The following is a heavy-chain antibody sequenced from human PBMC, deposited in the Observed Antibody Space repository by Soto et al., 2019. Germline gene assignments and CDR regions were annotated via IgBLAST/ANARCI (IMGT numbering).Heavy chain of an antibody. D-gene: IGHD2-2*01. J-gene: IGHJ3*02. Sequence: GGSLRLSCAASGFSFSTYGMYWVRQAPAGGLEWVALVWYDGSKEYYADSVKGRFTISRDNSKNTLYLQMNSLRAEDTAVYFCAKDCSSTSCYDGDAFDIWGQGTMVTVSS. CDR3: AKDCSSTSCYDGDAFDI. V-gene: IGHV3-33*06. CDR1: GFSFSTYG. CDR2: VWYDGSKE.